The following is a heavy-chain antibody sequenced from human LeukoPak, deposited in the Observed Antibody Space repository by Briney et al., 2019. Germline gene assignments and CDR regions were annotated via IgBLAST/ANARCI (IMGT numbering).Heavy chain of an antibody. CDR3: ARGGVVTSWGYYYYYMDV. CDR1: GYTFTSYY. Sequence: ASVKVSCKASGYTFTSYYMHWVRQAPGQGLEWMGIINPSGGSTSYAQKFQGRVTMTRDMSTSTVYMELSSLRSEDTAVYYCARGGVVTSWGYYYYYMDVWGKGTTVTVSS. CDR2: INPSGGST. J-gene: IGHJ6*03. D-gene: IGHD4-23*01. V-gene: IGHV1-46*01.